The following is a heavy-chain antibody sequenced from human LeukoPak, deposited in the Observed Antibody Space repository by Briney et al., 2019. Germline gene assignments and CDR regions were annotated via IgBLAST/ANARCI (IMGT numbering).Heavy chain of an antibody. CDR3: ARGRSASI. CDR1: GFTFTRYA. Sequence: GGSLRLSCAASGFTFTRYAMSWVRQAPGRGLEWVANINQDGSEKYYVDSVKGRFTISRDNAKNSVYLQMSGLRFEDTAVYYCARGRSASIWGQGTMVTVSS. J-gene: IGHJ3*02. V-gene: IGHV3-7*01. CDR2: INQDGSEK.